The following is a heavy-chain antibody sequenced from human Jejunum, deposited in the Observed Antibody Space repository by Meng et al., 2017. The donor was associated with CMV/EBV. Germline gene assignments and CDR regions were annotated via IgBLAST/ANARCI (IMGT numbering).Heavy chain of an antibody. CDR3: VRHGDCSSGSCYYHWLDP. Sequence: VHPPESGPGLVRPSETLSLTCRVSGGSVSKYYWGWIRQTPGGGLEWLGYIYNSGDIYYNPFLEGRVTISTDTSKNQFSLKLRYVTAADTAVYYCVRHGDCSSGSCYYHWLDPWGQGSLVTVSS. D-gene: IGHD2-2*01. V-gene: IGHV4-59*02. CDR2: IYNSGDI. J-gene: IGHJ5*01. CDR1: GGSVSKYY.